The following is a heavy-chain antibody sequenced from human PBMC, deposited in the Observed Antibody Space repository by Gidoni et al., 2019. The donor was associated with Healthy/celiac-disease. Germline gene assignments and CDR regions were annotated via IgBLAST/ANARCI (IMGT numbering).Heavy chain of an antibody. Sequence: QLQLQESGTGLVKPSETLYLTCTVSGGSISSSSYYWGWIRQPPGKGLEWIGSIYYSGSTYYNPSLKSRVTISVDTSKNQFSLKLSSVTAADTAVYYCARRSPPYSSSWVDYWGQGTLVTVSS. CDR2: IYYSGST. J-gene: IGHJ4*02. CDR1: GGSISSSSYY. CDR3: ARRSPPYSSSWVDY. V-gene: IGHV4-39*01. D-gene: IGHD6-13*01.